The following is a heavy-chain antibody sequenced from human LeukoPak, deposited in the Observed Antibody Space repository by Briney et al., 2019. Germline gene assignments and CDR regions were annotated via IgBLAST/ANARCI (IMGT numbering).Heavy chain of an antibody. D-gene: IGHD3-22*01. Sequence: SETLSLTCAVYGGSFSGYYWSWIRQPPGKGLEWIGETNHSGSTNYNPSLKSRVTISVDTSKNQFSLKLSSVTAADTAVYYCARDRNYYDSSGYPYNWFDPWGQGTLVTVSS. V-gene: IGHV4-34*01. CDR1: GGSFSGYY. CDR3: ARDRNYYDSSGYPYNWFDP. J-gene: IGHJ5*02. CDR2: TNHSGST.